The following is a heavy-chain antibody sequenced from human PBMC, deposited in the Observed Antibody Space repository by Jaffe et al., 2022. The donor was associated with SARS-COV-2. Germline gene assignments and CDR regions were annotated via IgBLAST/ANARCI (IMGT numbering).Heavy chain of an antibody. CDR1: GYTFTSYY. CDR3: ARASSIVRRDGYNSLGY. V-gene: IGHV1-46*01. CDR2: INPSGGST. D-gene: IGHD5-12*01. J-gene: IGHJ4*02. Sequence: QVQLVQSGAEVKKPGASVKVSCKASGYTFTSYYMHWVRQAPGQGLEWMGIINPSGGSTSYAQKFQGRVTMTRDTSTSTVYMELSSLRSEDTAVYYCARASSIVRRDGYNSLGYWGQGTLVTVSS.